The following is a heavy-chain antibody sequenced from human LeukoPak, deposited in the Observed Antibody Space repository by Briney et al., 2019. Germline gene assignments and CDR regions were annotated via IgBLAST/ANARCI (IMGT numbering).Heavy chain of an antibody. CDR1: GFTFGDYA. Sequence: GGSLRLSCTASGFTFGDYAMSWVRQAPGKGLEWVGFIRSKPYGWTTEYAASLRGRFTISRDESKSIAYLQTNSLKTEDTAVYYCTRDLTGDCSGVSCYGTFDYWGPGTLVTVSS. V-gene: IGHV3-49*04. CDR3: TRDLTGDCSGVSCYGTFDY. CDR2: IRSKPYGWTT. D-gene: IGHD2-15*01. J-gene: IGHJ4*02.